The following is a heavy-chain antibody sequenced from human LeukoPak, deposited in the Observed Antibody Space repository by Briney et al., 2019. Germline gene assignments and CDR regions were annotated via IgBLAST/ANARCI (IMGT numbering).Heavy chain of an antibody. Sequence: PGGSLRLSCAASGFTVSSNCMSWVRQAPGKGLEWVSVIYSGGSTYYADSVKGRFTISRDNSKNTLYLQMNSLRAEDTAVYYCAKAVEITIFGVVPPYYYYYMDVWGKGTTVTVSS. V-gene: IGHV3-53*01. J-gene: IGHJ6*03. CDR3: AKAVEITIFGVVPPYYYYYMDV. CDR2: IYSGGST. CDR1: GFTVSSNC. D-gene: IGHD3-3*01.